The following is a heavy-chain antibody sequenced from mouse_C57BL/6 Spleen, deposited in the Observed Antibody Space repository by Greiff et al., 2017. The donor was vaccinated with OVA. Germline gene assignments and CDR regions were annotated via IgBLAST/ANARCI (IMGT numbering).Heavy chain of an antibody. CDR1: GYTFTDYY. CDR2: IYPGSGNT. D-gene: IGHD4-1*01. J-gene: IGHJ2*01. CDR3: ARGALTGIYFDY. Sequence: QVQLQQSGAELVRPGASVKLSCKASGYTFTDYYINWVKQRPGQGLEWIARIYPGSGNTYYNEKFKGKATLTAEKSSSTAYMQLSSLTSEDSAVYFCARGALTGIYFDYWGQGTTLTVSS. V-gene: IGHV1-76*01.